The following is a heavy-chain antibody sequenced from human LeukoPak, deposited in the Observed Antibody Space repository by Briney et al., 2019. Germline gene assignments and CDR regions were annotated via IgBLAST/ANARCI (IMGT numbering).Heavy chain of an antibody. CDR3: ARARDKYCSSTSCHKGPTVGAFDI. CDR2: INPNSGGT. V-gene: IGHV1-2*02. D-gene: IGHD2-2*02. J-gene: IGHJ3*02. Sequence: ASVKVSCKASGYTFTGYYMHWVRQAPGQGLEWMGWINPNSGGTNYAQKFQGRVTMTRDTSISTAYMELSRLRSDDTAVYYCARARDKYCSSTSCHKGPTVGAFDIWGQGTMVTVSS. CDR1: GYTFTGYY.